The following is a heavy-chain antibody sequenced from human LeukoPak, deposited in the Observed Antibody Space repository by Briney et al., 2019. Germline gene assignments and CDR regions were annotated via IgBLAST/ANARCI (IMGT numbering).Heavy chain of an antibody. V-gene: IGHV3-23*01. J-gene: IGHJ4*02. CDR1: GFTFSSHT. D-gene: IGHD2-21*02. Sequence: GGSLRLSCAASGFTFSSHTMSWVRQAPGKGLEWVSAISGSGGSTYYADSVKGRFTISRDNSKNTLYLQMNSLRAEDTAVYYCAKAAAYCGGDCYYYFDYWGQGTLVTVSS. CDR3: AKAAAYCGGDCYYYFDY. CDR2: ISGSGGST.